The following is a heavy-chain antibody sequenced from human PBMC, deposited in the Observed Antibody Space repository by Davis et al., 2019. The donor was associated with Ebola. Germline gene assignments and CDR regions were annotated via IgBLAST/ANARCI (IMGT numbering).Heavy chain of an antibody. V-gene: IGHV3-30*18. CDR2: ILHDGSNK. CDR3: GKALFGRGSRWDFYYYGMDV. D-gene: IGHD6-13*01. CDR1: GSNFSSYD. J-gene: IGHJ6*02. Sequence: GGSLRLSCAASGSNFSSYDMHWVRQAPGKGLEWVAVILHDGSNKYYADSVKGRFTISRDNSKNTVFLQMNSLRVEDTALYYCGKALFGRGSRWDFYYYGMDVWGQGTTVTVSS.